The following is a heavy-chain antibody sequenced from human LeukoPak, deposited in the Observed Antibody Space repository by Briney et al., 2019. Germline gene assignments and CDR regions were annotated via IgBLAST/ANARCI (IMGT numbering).Heavy chain of an antibody. D-gene: IGHD4-23*01. CDR3: ARDIAIYGGNSGYWYFDL. CDR2: INPNSGGT. J-gene: IGHJ2*01. Sequence: ASVKVSCKASGYTFTGYYMHWVRQAPGQGLEWMGWINPNSGGTNYAQKFQGRVTMTRDTSISTAYMELSRLRSDDTAVYSCARDIAIYGGNSGYWYFDLWGRGTLVTVSS. CDR1: GYTFTGYY. V-gene: IGHV1-2*02.